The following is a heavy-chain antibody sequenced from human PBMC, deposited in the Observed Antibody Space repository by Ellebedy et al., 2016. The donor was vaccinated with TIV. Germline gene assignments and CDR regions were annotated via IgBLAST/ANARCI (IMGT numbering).Heavy chain of an antibody. CDR2: IKQDASEK. J-gene: IGHJ6*02. CDR1: GFTFSTYW. V-gene: IGHV3-7*01. Sequence: PGGSLRLSCAASGFTFSTYWMTWVRQAPGKGLEWVANIKQDASEKYYVDSLKGRFTISRDNAKNSLYLQMNSLRAEDTAVYYCARDKVWHNYDGSGYYVDYYYGMDVWGRGTTVTVSS. CDR3: ARDKVWHNYDGSGYYVDYYYGMDV. D-gene: IGHD3-22*01.